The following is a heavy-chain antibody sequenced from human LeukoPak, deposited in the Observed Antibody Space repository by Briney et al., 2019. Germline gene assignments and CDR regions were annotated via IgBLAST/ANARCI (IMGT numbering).Heavy chain of an antibody. CDR2: INHSGST. V-gene: IGHV4-34*01. Sequence: SETLSLTCTVSGGSISSYYWSWIRQPPGKGLEWIGEINHSGSTNYNPSLKSRVTISVDTSKNQFSLKLSSVTAADTAVYYCARVDYGDYDYWGQGTLVTVSS. J-gene: IGHJ4*02. CDR1: GGSISSYY. D-gene: IGHD4-17*01. CDR3: ARVDYGDYDY.